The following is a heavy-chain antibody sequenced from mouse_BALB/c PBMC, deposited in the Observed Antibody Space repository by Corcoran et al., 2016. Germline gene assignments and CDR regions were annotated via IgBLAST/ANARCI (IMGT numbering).Heavy chain of an antibody. V-gene: IGHV9-3-1*01. CDR1: GSTFTNYG. CDR2: INTYTGEP. Sequence: QIQLVQSGPELKKPGETVKISCKASGSTFTNYGMNWVKQAPGKGLKWMGWINTYTGEPTYADDFKGRFAFSLETSASTAYLQINNLKNEDTATYFCATCYGNYVFAYWGQGTLVTVSA. CDR3: ATCYGNYVFAY. J-gene: IGHJ3*01. D-gene: IGHD2-10*01.